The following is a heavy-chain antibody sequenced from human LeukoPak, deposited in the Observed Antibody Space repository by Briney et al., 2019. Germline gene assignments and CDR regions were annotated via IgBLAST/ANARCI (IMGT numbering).Heavy chain of an antibody. D-gene: IGHD3-9*01. Sequence: ASVKVSCKASGYTFTRYGISWVRQAPGQGLEWMGWISGYNGNTNYAQKSQGRVTVTTDASTSTAYMELRNLRSDDTAVYYCARDRAEQYFEWFLGPFDYWGQGTLVTVSS. V-gene: IGHV1-18*01. CDR1: GYTFTRYG. J-gene: IGHJ4*02. CDR2: ISGYNGNT. CDR3: ARDRAEQYFEWFLGPFDY.